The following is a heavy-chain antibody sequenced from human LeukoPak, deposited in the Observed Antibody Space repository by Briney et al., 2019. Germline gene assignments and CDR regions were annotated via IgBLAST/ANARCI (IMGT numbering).Heavy chain of an antibody. D-gene: IGHD3-22*01. CDR3: ARGHPYYYDSSGYYYLPETDY. CDR2: INPNSGGT. V-gene: IGHV1-2*02. Sequence: GALVKVSCKASGYTFTGYYMHWVRQAPGQGLEWMGWINPNSGGTNYAQKFQGRVTMTRDTSISTAYMELSRLRSDDTAVYYCARGHPYYYDSSGYYYLPETDYWGQGTLVTVSS. J-gene: IGHJ4*02. CDR1: GYTFTGYY.